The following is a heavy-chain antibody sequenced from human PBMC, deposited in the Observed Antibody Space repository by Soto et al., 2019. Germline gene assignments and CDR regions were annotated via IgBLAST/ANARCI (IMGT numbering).Heavy chain of an antibody. CDR1: GGSISSYY. Sequence: LSLTCTVSGGSISSYYWSWIRQPPGKGLEWIGYIYYSGSTNYNPSLKSRVTISVDTSKNQFSLKLSSVTAADTAVYYCARDPPPIAARRDAGYWGQGTLVTVSS. J-gene: IGHJ4*02. CDR2: IYYSGST. CDR3: ARDPPPIAARRDAGY. V-gene: IGHV4-59*01. D-gene: IGHD6-6*01.